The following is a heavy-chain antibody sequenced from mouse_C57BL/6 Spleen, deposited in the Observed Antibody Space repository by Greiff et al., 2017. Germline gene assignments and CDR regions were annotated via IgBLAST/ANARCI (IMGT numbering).Heavy chain of an antibody. J-gene: IGHJ4*01. CDR2: INPSTGGN. V-gene: IGHV1-42*01. D-gene: IGHD2-1*01. CDR3: AREKDYGNPGDY. CDR1: GYSFTGYY. Sequence: EVMLVESGPELVKPGASVKISCKASGYSFTGYYMNWVKQSPEKSLEWIGEINPSTGGNTYNQKFKAKATLTVDKSSSKAYMQLKSLTSEDSAVYYCAREKDYGNPGDYWGQGTSVTVSS.